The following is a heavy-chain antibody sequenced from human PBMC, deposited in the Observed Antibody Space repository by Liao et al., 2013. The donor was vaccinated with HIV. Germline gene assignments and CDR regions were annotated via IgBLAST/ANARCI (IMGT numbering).Heavy chain of an antibody. CDR2: IYYSGST. D-gene: IGHD6-13*01. CDR3: ARDLRIAAAGNYWYFDL. CDR1: GGSISSSY. J-gene: IGHJ2*01. Sequence: QLQLQESGPGLVKPSETLSLTCTVSGGSISSSYWSWIRQSPGKGLEWIGYIYYSGSTNYNPSLKSRVTMSVDTSKNQFSLKLSSVSAADTAVYYCARDLRIAAAGNYWYFDLWGRGTLVTVS. V-gene: IGHV4-59*12.